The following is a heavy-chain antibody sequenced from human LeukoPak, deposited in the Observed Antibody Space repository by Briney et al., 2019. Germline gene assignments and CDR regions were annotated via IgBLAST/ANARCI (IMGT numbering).Heavy chain of an antibody. CDR3: ARFGYVAAVDV. D-gene: IGHD2-15*01. CDR1: GFSFSAYW. J-gene: IGHJ4*02. V-gene: IGHV3-7*01. Sequence: PGGSLRLSCAASGFSFSAYWMTWVRRAPGTGLEWVANINPAGSETYYVDPVKGRFSISRDNAKNLVYLQMNRLRAEDTAVYHCARFGYVAAVDVWGQGTPVTVSS. CDR2: INPAGSET.